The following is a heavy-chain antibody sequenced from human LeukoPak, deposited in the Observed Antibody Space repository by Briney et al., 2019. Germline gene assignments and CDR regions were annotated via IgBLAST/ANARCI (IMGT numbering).Heavy chain of an antibody. Sequence: GGSLRLSCAASGFTFSSYWMHWVRQAPGKGLVWVSRINSDGSSTSYADSVKGRFTISRDNAKNTLYLQMNSLRAEDTAVYYCARDPYYDFWSGYPHYGMDVWGQGTTVTVSS. J-gene: IGHJ6*02. V-gene: IGHV3-74*01. CDR1: GFTFSSYW. CDR2: INSDGSST. D-gene: IGHD3-3*01. CDR3: ARDPYYDFWSGYPHYGMDV.